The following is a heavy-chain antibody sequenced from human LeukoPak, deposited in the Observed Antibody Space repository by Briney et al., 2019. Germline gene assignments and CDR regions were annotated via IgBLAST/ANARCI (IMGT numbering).Heavy chain of an antibody. CDR2: IYYSGST. D-gene: IGHD6-13*01. Sequence: SETLSLTCTVSGGSISRYYWSWIRQPPGKGLEGIGYIYYSGSTNYNPSLQSRVTISVDTSKNQVSLKLSSVTAADTAVYYCAGGYSSSWYYFDYWGQGTLVTVSS. CDR1: GGSISRYY. J-gene: IGHJ4*02. V-gene: IGHV4-59*01. CDR3: AGGYSSSWYYFDY.